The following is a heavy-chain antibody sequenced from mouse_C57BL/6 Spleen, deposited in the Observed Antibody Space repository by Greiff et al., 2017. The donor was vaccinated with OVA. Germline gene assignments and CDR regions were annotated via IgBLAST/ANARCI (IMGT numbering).Heavy chain of an antibody. D-gene: IGHD1-1*01. CDR1: GYTFTSYW. CDR3: ARYYYGSSLWYFDV. CDR2: IHPNSGST. Sequence: QVQLQQPGAELAKPGASVKLSCKASGYTFTSYWMHWVKQRPGQGLEWIGMIHPNSGSTNYNEKFKSKATLTVDKSSSTAYMQLSSLTSEDSAVYYCARYYYGSSLWYFDVWGTGTTVTVSS. V-gene: IGHV1-64*01. J-gene: IGHJ1*03.